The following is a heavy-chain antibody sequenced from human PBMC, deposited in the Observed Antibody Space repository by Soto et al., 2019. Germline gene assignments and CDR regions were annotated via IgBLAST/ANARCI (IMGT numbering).Heavy chain of an antibody. Sequence: SETLSLTCTVSGGSISSSGYYWGLIRQAPGKGLEWIGIMLHSGYTHYNPSLKSRVTISADSSKSRFSLELSSVTASDTAVYYCARGKGGEDYLDVWGKGTTVTVSS. D-gene: IGHD2-15*01. CDR1: GGSISSSGYY. CDR2: MLHSGYT. V-gene: IGHV4-39*01. J-gene: IGHJ6*03. CDR3: ARGKGGEDYLDV.